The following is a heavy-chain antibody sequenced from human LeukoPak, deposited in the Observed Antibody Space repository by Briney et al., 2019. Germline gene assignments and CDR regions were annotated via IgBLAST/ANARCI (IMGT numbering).Heavy chain of an antibody. V-gene: IGHV4-31*03. J-gene: IGHJ3*02. CDR2: IYYSGST. CDR1: GGSISSGGYY. D-gene: IGHD1-1*01. CDR3: AGVGYKWHAFDI. Sequence: PSETLSLTCTVSGGSISSGGYYWSWIRQHPGKGLEWIGYIYYSGSTYYNPSLKSRVTISVDTSKNQFSLKLSSVTAADTAVYYCAGVGYKWHAFDIWGQGTMVTVSS.